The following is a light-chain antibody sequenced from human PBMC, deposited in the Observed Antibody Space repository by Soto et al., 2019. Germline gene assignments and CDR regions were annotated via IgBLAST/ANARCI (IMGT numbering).Light chain of an antibody. V-gene: IGLV4-69*01. CDR1: SGHGNYV. Sequence: QSVLTQSPSASASLGASVKLTCTLSSGHGNYVIAWHQQQPEKGPRYLMKVKSDGSHSKGDGIPDRFSGSSSGAERHLAISSLQSEDEADYYCQTWDTGIVVFGGGTKLTVL. CDR3: QTWDTGIVV. J-gene: IGLJ2*01. CDR2: VKSDGSH.